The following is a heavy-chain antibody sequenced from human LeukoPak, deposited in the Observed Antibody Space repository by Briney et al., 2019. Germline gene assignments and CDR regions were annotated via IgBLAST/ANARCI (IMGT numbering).Heavy chain of an antibody. CDR1: GYTFSSYA. V-gene: IGHV7-4-1*02. D-gene: IGHD2-21*02. J-gene: IGHJ3*02. Sequence: GASVKVSCKASGYTFSSYAMNWARQVPGQRPEWLGWIDTNTGNPTYAQGFTGRFVFSLDASVSTAYLQISSLKAEDTAVYYCARDRDDSDVFDIWGQGTMVIVSS. CDR3: ARDRDDSDVFDI. CDR2: IDTNTGNP.